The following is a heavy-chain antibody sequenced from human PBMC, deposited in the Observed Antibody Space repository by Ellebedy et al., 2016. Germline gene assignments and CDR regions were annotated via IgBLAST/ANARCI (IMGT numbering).Heavy chain of an antibody. D-gene: IGHD6-19*01. CDR2: IKQHGSEK. CDR3: ARDPGSGWYFDY. CDR1: GFTFSYYW. Sequence: GGSLRLSCTASGFTFSYYWMSWVRQAPGKGLEWVANIKQHGSEKDYVDSVKGRFTISRDDAKNSLYLQMNSLRDEDTAVYYFARDPGSGWYFDYWGQGTLVTVSS. V-gene: IGHV3-7*01. J-gene: IGHJ4*02.